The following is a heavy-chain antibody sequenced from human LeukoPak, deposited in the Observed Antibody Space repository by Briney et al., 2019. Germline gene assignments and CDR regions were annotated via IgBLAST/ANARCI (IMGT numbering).Heavy chain of an antibody. CDR2: IKSDGST. CDR1: GFTFSSYW. CDR3: ARDHNGSGSHY. V-gene: IGHV3-74*01. Sequence: GGSLRLSCAASGFTFSSYWMHWVRQAPGKGLVWVSRIKSDGSTNYADSVKGRFTISRDNAKNSLYLQMNSLRAEDTAVYYCARDHNGSGSHYWGQGTLVTVSS. J-gene: IGHJ4*02. D-gene: IGHD3-10*01.